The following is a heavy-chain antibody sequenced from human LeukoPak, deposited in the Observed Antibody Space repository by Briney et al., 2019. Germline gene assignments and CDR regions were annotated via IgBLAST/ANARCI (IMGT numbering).Heavy chain of an antibody. J-gene: IGHJ5*02. CDR2: IYHSGST. CDR3: ARGYSYGYGWFDP. V-gene: IGHV4-30-2*01. Sequence: SQTLSLTCAVSGGSISSGGYSWRWIRQPPGKGLEWIGYIYHSGSTYYNPSLKSRVTISVDRSKNQFSLKLSSVTAADTAVYYCARGYSYGYGWFDPWGQGTLVTVSS. CDR1: GGSISSGGYS. D-gene: IGHD5-18*01.